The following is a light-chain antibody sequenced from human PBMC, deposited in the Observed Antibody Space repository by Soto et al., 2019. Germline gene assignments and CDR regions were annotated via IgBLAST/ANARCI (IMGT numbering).Light chain of an antibody. V-gene: IGLV2-14*01. CDR1: SSDVVGYNY. CDR2: DVS. J-gene: IGLJ1*01. Sequence: QSALTQPASVSGSPGQSITISCTGTSSDVVGYNYVSWYQQHPGKAPKLMIYDVSNRPSGVSNRFSGSKSGNTASLTISGLQAEDEADYSCSSYTSCSTLPYVFGTGTKVTVL. CDR3: SSYTSCSTLPYV.